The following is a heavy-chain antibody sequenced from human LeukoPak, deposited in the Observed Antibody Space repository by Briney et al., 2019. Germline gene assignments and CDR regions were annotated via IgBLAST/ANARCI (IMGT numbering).Heavy chain of an antibody. CDR1: GYIFTDYY. CDR2: INPNSGGT. D-gene: IGHD1-1*01. V-gene: IGHV1-2*02. CDR3: ARGIQRRPPFSFPID. J-gene: IGHJ4*02. Sequence: ASVKVSCKTSGYIFTDYYMHWVRQAPGQGLEWMGWINPNSGGTNYAQKFQGRVTITRDTSISTAYMELSRLRSDDTAVYYCARGIQRRPPFSFPIDWGQGTLVTVSS.